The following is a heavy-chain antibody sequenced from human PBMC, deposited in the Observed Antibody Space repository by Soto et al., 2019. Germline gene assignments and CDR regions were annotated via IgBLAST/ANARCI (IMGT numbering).Heavy chain of an antibody. Sequence: SETLSLTCTVSGGSISSAAYCWSWIRQSPDKGLEWIGHIYDGGTTYSSPSLKGRVTISADTSENQFSLKLSSVTAADTAVYYCARILGSYFDPYYFDYWGQGTLVTVSS. CDR3: ARILGSYFDPYYFDY. V-gene: IGHV4-30-4*01. CDR1: GGSISSAAYC. CDR2: IYDGGTT. D-gene: IGHD1-26*01. J-gene: IGHJ4*02.